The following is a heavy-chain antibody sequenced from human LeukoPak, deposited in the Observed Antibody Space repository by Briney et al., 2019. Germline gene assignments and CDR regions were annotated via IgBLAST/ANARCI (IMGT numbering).Heavy chain of an antibody. V-gene: IGHV3-23*01. CDR1: GFTFRNFA. CDR3: AKGALRYFDWFPRYFDY. Sequence: GGSLRLSCAASGFTFRNFAMSWVRQAPGKGLEWVSGIVDTGDSTRYGDSVKGRFTISRDNPKNTLYLQMNSLRVEDTAVYYCAKGALRYFDWFPRYFDYWGQGTLVTVSS. D-gene: IGHD3-9*01. CDR2: IVDTGDST. J-gene: IGHJ4*02.